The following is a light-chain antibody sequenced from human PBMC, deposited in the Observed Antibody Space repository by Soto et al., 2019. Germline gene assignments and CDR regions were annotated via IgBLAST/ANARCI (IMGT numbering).Light chain of an antibody. CDR2: DAS. J-gene: IGKJ1*01. CDR3: QQYNSYSPWT. Sequence: DIQMTQSPSTLSASVGDRVTITCRASQNVNKWLAWFQQKPGKVPKLLIFDASTLQTGVPSRFGGCGSGTEFTLTISGLQPDDFATYYCQQYNSYSPWTFGPGTKVDSK. CDR1: QNVNKW. V-gene: IGKV1-5*01.